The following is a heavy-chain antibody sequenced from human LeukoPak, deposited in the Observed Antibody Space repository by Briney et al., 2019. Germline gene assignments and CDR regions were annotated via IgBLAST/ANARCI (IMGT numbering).Heavy chain of an antibody. D-gene: IGHD2-15*01. CDR1: GFTFSILD. V-gene: IGHV3-23*01. J-gene: IGHJ5*02. CDR3: AKDPAVAATRGFDP. Sequence: PGGSLRLSCAASGFTFSILDMSWVRQAPGKGLEWVSAISGNGGRTYYADSVKGRFTISRDNSKNTLYLQMNSLRAEDTAVYYCAKDPAVAATRGFDPWGQGTLVTVSS. CDR2: ISGNGGRT.